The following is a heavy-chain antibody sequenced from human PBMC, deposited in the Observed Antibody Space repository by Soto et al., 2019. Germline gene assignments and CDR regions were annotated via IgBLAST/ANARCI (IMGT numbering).Heavy chain of an antibody. V-gene: IGHV1-69*13. CDR3: ARAFVVTAIQDYFDY. CDR1: GGTFSSYA. J-gene: IGHJ4*02. D-gene: IGHD2-21*02. CDR2: IIPIFGTA. Sequence: SVKVSCKASGGTFSSYAISWVRQAPGQGLEWMGGIIPIFGTANYAQKFQGRVTITADESTSTAYMELSSLRSEDTAVYYCARAFVVTAIQDYFDYWGQGTLVTVSS.